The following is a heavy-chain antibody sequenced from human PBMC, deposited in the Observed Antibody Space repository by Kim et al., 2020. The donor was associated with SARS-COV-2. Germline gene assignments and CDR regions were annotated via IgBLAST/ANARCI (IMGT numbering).Heavy chain of an antibody. V-gene: IGHV3-43*01. CDR1: GFNFDDHT. D-gene: IGHD3-9*01. J-gene: IGHJ5*02. CDR2: ISWDGATT. CDR3: ARGSFSDTNRFDL. Sequence: GGSLRLSCAASGFNFDDHTMHWVRRPPGTGLEWVSLISWDGATTYYADSVKGRFTISRDDSKNSLFLEMNSLITEDTALYYCARGSFSDTNRFDLWGQGTLGTVSS.